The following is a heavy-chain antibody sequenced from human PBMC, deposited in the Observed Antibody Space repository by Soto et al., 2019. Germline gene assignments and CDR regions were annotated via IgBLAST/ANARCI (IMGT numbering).Heavy chain of an antibody. V-gene: IGHV1-3*01. D-gene: IGHD3-22*01. CDR3: ARDRDSSGYLDSY. CDR1: GYTFTSYA. Sequence: VSCKASGYTFTSYAMHWVRQAPGQRLEWMGWINAGNGNTKYSQKFQGRVTITRDTSASTAYMELSSLRSEDTAVYYCARDRDSSGYLDSYWGQGTLVTVSS. CDR2: INAGNGNT. J-gene: IGHJ4*02.